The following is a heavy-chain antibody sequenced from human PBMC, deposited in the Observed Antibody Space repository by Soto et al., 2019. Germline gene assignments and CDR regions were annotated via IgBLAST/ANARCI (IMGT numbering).Heavy chain of an antibody. D-gene: IGHD3-9*01. CDR2: IIPILGIA. J-gene: IGHJ5*02. V-gene: IGHV1-69*08. Sequence: QVQLVQSGAEVKKPGSSVKVSCKASGGTFSSYTISWVRQAPGQGLEWMGRIIPILGIANYAQQFQGRVTITADKSTSTAYMELSSLRSEDPAVYYCAIDQRYFDWLHPPLPTYNWFDPRGQGSLVAVSS. CDR3: AIDQRYFDWLHPPLPTYNWFDP. CDR1: GGTFSSYT.